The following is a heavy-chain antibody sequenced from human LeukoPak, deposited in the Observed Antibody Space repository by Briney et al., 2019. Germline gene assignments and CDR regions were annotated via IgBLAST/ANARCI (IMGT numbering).Heavy chain of an antibody. CDR2: IGGGGDYT. J-gene: IGHJ4*02. Sequence: PGGSLRLSCAASGFTFSNYAMSWVRQTPGKGLECVSTIGGGGDYTYYADSVMGRFTVSRDNSKNTLYLQMNSLRAEDTALYYCVKKRSYYDFWSGYRHYWGQGTLVTVSS. CDR1: GFTFSNYA. CDR3: VKKRSYYDFWSGYRHY. V-gene: IGHV3-23*01. D-gene: IGHD3-3*01.